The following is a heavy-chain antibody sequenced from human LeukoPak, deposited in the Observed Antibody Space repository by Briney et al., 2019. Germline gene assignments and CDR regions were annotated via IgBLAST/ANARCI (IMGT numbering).Heavy chain of an antibody. CDR3: ARRSAGSSGSSFDY. CDR1: GGTFSSYA. Sequence: ASVKVSCKASGGTFSSYAINWVRQATGQGLEWMGWMNPNSGNTGYAQKFQGRVTITRNTSISTAYMELSSLRSEDTALYYCARRSAGSSGSSFDYWGQGTLVTVSS. V-gene: IGHV1-8*03. J-gene: IGHJ4*02. CDR2: MNPNSGNT. D-gene: IGHD3-10*01.